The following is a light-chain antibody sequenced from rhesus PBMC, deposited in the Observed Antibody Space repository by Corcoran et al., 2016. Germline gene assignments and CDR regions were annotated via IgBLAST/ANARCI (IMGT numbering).Light chain of an antibody. CDR1: QSVGSY. J-gene: IGKJ3*01. V-gene: IGKV3-24*04. CDR3: QQSSNLFT. Sequence: ETVVTQSPATLSLSPGERATLSRRASQSVGSYLAWYQQKPGQAPRLLIYGASSRATGIPDRFSGSGSGTDFTLTINSLEPEDVGVYYCQQSSNLFTFGPGTKLGIK. CDR2: GAS.